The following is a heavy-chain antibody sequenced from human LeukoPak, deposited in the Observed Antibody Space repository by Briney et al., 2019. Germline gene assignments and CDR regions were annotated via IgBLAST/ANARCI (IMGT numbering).Heavy chain of an antibody. CDR2: ISSSSSTI. J-gene: IGHJ4*02. CDR3: ARAEYASY. CDR1: GFTFSSYS. Sequence: GGSLRLSCAASGFTFSSYSMNWVRQAPGKGLEWVSYISSSSSTIYYADSVKGRFTISRDNAKNSLYLQMNSLRAEDTAVYYCARAEYASYWGQGTLVTVSS. V-gene: IGHV3-48*01. D-gene: IGHD3-16*01.